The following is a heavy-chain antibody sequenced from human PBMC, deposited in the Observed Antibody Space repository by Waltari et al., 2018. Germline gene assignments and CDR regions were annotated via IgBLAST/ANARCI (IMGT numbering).Heavy chain of an antibody. V-gene: IGHV4-59*11. J-gene: IGHJ4*02. D-gene: IGHD6-13*01. CDR1: GGSISSHY. CDR2: IYYSGST. CDR3: ASIIAAAVDY. Sequence: QVQLQESGPGLVKPSETLSLTCTVSGGSISSHYWSWIRQPPGKGLEWIGYIYYSGSTNYNPSLKSRVTISVDTSKNQFSLKLSSVTAADTAVYYCASIIAAAVDYWGQGTLVTVSS.